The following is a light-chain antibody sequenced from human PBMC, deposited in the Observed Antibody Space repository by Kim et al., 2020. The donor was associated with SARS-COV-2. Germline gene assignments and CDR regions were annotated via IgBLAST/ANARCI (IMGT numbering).Light chain of an antibody. CDR3: SAWDSSLSAVV. CDR2: RNN. J-gene: IGLJ2*01. CDR1: RNNVGDQE. Sequence: QTTSITCTGNRNNVGDQEAAWLKQHQGHPPKLLSYRNNNRPSGISEGLSASRSGNTASLTITEHQPEDDADYYCSAWDSSLSAVVFGGGTQLTVL. V-gene: IGLV10-54*01.